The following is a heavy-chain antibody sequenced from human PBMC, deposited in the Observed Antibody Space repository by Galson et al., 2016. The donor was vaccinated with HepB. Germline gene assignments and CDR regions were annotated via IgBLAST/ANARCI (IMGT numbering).Heavy chain of an antibody. CDR3: ARVGTTVTTQALGMDV. CDR1: GVSLSSYY. CDR2: IYYRGGST. J-gene: IGHJ6*02. Sequence: SETLSLTCTVSGVSLSSYYWSWIRQPPGKGLEWIGYIYYRGGSTNSNPSLKSRVTISVDTSKNQFSLKLSSVTAADTAVYYCARVGTTVTTQALGMDVWGQGTTVTVS. V-gene: IGHV4-59*01. D-gene: IGHD4-17*01.